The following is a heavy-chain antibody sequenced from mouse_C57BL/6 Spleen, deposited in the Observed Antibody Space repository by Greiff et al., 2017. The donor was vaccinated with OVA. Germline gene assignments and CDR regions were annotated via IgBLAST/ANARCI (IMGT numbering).Heavy chain of an antibody. J-gene: IGHJ1*03. D-gene: IGHD2-5*01. CDR2: IYPGSGST. CDR3: ARSGVYSNSLWYFDV. CDR1: GYTFTSYW. V-gene: IGHV1-55*01. Sequence: QVQLQHPGAELVKPGASVKMSCKASGYTFTSYWITWVKQRPGQGLEWIGDIYPGSGSTNYNEKFKSKATLTVDTSSSTAYMQLSSLTFEDSAVYYCARSGVYSNSLWYFDVWGTGTTVTVSS.